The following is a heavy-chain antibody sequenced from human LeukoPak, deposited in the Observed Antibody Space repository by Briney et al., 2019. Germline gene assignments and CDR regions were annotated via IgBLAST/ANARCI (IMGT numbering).Heavy chain of an antibody. J-gene: IGHJ2*01. CDR2: IYSGGST. Sequence: QPGGSLRLSCAASGFTVSSNYMSWVRQAPGKGLEWVSLIYSGGSTYYADSVKGRFTISRDNSKNTLYLQMNSLRAQDTSAYYCARDRRDYDSSGYYKNNYWYFDLWGRGTLVTVSS. CDR3: ARDRRDYDSSGYYKNNYWYFDL. V-gene: IGHV3-53*01. CDR1: GFTVSSNY. D-gene: IGHD3-22*01.